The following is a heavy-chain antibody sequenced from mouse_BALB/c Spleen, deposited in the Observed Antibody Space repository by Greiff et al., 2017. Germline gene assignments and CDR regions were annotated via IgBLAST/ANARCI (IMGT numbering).Heavy chain of an antibody. CDR2: ISYSGST. J-gene: IGHJ2*01. CDR3: ARSSYGYDVDY. D-gene: IGHD2-2*01. V-gene: IGHV3-2*02. Sequence: VQLKESGPGLVKPSQSLSLTCTVTGYSITSDYAWNWIRQFPGNKLEWMGYISYSGSTSYNPSLKSRISITRDTSKNQFFLQLNSVTTEDTATYYCARSSYGYDVDYWGQGTTLTVSS. CDR1: GYSITSDYA.